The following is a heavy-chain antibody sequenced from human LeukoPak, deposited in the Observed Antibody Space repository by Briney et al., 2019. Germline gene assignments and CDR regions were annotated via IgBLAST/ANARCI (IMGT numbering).Heavy chain of an antibody. CDR1: GFFPRSYW. J-gene: IGHJ5*02. Sequence: GGSLRLSCAISGFFPRSYWMYWVRQAPGKGLEWVANIDEDGSGKNYVDSVKGRFTISRDNAWTSVYLQMNSLKAEDTAVYYCAGGVSWGQGTLVTVSS. CDR3: AGGVS. V-gene: IGHV3-7*03. CDR2: IDEDGSGK. D-gene: IGHD3-16*01.